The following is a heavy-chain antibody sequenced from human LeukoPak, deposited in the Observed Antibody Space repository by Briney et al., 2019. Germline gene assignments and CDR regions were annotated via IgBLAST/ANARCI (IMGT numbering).Heavy chain of an antibody. V-gene: IGHV3-23*01. J-gene: IGHJ3*02. CDR1: GFSLRAYD. CDR2: INGGGDIM. Sequence: GGSLRLPCAASGFSLRAYDLIWVRQAPGKGLDWVSIINGGGDIMMYEDSVKGRFTISRDNSKNTFYLQMNSLRVEDTAVYYCAMRDRGYGLDIWGQGTMVTVSS. D-gene: IGHD3-10*01. CDR3: AMRDRGYGLDI.